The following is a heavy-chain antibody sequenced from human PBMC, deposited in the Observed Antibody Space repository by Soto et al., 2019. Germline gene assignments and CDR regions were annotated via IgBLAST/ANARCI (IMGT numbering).Heavy chain of an antibody. CDR1: GYTFTSYG. V-gene: IGHV1-18*04. CDR2: ISAYNGNT. CDR3: ASHYYGSGSHQGYYYGMDV. Sequence: AASVKVSCKASGYTFTSYGISWVRQAPGQGLEWMGWISAYNGNTNYAQKLQGRVTMTTDTSTSTAYMELRSLRSDDTAVYYCASHYYGSGSHQGYYYGMDVWGQGTTVTVSS. J-gene: IGHJ6*02. D-gene: IGHD3-10*01.